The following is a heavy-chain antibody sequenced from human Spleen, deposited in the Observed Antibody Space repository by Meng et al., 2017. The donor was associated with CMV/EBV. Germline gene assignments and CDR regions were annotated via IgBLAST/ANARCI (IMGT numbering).Heavy chain of an antibody. J-gene: IGHJ6*02. CDR3: ARDGAYSSGWYLGRRTYYYGMDV. Sequence: ETLSLTCAASGFTFSSYSMNWVRQAPGKGLEWVSSISSSSSYIYYADSVKGRFTISRDNAKNSLYLQMNSLRAEDTAVYYCARDGAYSSGWYLGRRTYYYGMDVWGQGTTVTVSS. D-gene: IGHD6-19*01. CDR2: ISSSSSYI. CDR1: GFTFSSYS. V-gene: IGHV3-21*01.